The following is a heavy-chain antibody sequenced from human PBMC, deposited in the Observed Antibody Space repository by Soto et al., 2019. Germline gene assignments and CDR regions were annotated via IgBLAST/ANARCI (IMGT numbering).Heavy chain of an antibody. J-gene: IGHJ3*02. Sequence: ASVKVSCKASGYTFTSYDINWVRQATGQGLEWMGWMNPNSGNTGYAQKFQGRVTMTRNTSISTAYMELSSLRSEDTAVYYCARGALLSANDAFDIWGQGTMVTVSS. CDR1: GYTFTSYD. CDR2: MNPNSGNT. D-gene: IGHD1-26*01. V-gene: IGHV1-8*01. CDR3: ARGALLSANDAFDI.